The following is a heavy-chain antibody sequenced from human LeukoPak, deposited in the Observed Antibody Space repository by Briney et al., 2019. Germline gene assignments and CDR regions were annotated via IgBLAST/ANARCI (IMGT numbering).Heavy chain of an antibody. CDR1: GFTFSSYG. CDR2: ISYDGSNK. J-gene: IGHJ4*02. D-gene: IGHD6-13*01. Sequence: GGSLRLSCAASGFTFSSYGMHWVRQAPGKGLEWVAVISYDGSNKYYADSVKGRFTISRDNSKNTLYLQMNSLRAEDTAVYYCGLAAAGTAGYYWGQGTLVTVSS. V-gene: IGHV3-30*03. CDR3: GLAAAGTAGYY.